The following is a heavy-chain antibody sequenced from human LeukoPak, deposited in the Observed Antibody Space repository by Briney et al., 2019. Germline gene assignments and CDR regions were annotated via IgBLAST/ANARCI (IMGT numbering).Heavy chain of an antibody. J-gene: IGHJ4*02. V-gene: IGHV3-7*03. CDR3: AREYSGWGSNFDY. CDR2: IKEDGSQK. CDR1: GFTFNSYW. D-gene: IGHD6-19*01. Sequence: GGSLRLSCAASGFTFNSYWMTWVRQAPGKRLEWVANIKEDGSQKYYVDSVKGRFTISRDNTENSLYLQMNSLRAEDTAVYYCAREYSGWGSNFDYWGQGTLVTVSS.